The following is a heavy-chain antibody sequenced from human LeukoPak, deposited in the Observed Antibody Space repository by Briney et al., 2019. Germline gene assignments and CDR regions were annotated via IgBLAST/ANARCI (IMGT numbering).Heavy chain of an antibody. CDR1: GGSISSSSYY. CDR2: IYYSGST. J-gene: IGHJ4*02. CDR3: ASLIVGAAGSDY. V-gene: IGHV4-39*01. Sequence: PSETLSLTCTVSGGSISSSSYYWGWIRQPPGKGLEWIGSIYYSGSTYYNPSLKSRVTISVDTSKNQFSLKLSSVTAADTAVYYCASLIVGAAGSDYWGQGTLVTVSS. D-gene: IGHD1-26*01.